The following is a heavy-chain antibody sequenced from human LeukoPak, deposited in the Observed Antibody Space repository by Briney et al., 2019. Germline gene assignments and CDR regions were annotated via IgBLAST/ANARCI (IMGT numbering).Heavy chain of an antibody. V-gene: IGHV3-7*01. D-gene: IGHD5-12*01. CDR3: AKEKKVAGWYFDL. CDR2: IKSDGSEE. CDR1: GFPFDVYW. Sequence: GGSLRLSCVASGFPFDVYWMSWVRQGPGKGLEWVANIKSDGSEEYYADSVKGRLTVSRDNAKNSLFLQMNRLRVEDTAVYYCAKEKKVAGWYFDLWGRGTLVTVSS. J-gene: IGHJ2*01.